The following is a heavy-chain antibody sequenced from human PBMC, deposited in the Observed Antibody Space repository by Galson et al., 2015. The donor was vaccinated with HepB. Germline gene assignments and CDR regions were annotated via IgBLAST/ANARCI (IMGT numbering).Heavy chain of an antibody. D-gene: IGHD2-15*01. J-gene: IGHJ5*02. Sequence: SLRLSCAASGFTFSSYGMHWVRQAPGKGLEWVAVISYDGSNKYYADSVKGRFTISRDNSKNTLYLQMNSLRAEDTAVYYCAKDECSGGSCYSNWFDPWGQGTLVTVSS. CDR3: AKDECSGGSCYSNWFDP. CDR1: GFTFSSYG. CDR2: ISYDGSNK. V-gene: IGHV3-30*18.